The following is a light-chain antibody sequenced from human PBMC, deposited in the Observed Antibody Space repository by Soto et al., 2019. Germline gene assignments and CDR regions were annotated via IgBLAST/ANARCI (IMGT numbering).Light chain of an antibody. CDR1: QSIGGTS. J-gene: IGKJ1*01. CDR2: GAS. Sequence: EIVLTQSPGTLSLSPGERATVSCRASQSIGGTSVAWFQQKPGQAPRLLILGASSRYTGIPDRFSGSGSGTDFTLTINRLEAEDVAVYYCQQYYSTPTFGQGTKVEIK. CDR3: QQYYSTPT. V-gene: IGKV3-20*01.